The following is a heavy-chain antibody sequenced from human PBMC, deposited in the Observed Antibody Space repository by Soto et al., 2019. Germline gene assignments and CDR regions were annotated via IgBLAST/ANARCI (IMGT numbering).Heavy chain of an antibody. Sequence: EVQLVESGGGLVQPGRSLRLSCAASGFTFDDYAMHWVRQAPGKGLEWVSGISWNSGSIGYADSVKGRFTISRDNARKSLYLQMNSLRAEDTALYYCAKDSGYSGYDARGIFDYWGQGTLVTVSS. CDR3: AKDSGYSGYDARGIFDY. J-gene: IGHJ4*02. CDR2: ISWNSGSI. D-gene: IGHD5-12*01. CDR1: GFTFDDYA. V-gene: IGHV3-9*01.